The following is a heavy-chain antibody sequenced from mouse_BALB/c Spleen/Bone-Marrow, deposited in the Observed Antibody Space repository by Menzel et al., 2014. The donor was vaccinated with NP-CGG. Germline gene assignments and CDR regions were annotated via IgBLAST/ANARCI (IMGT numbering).Heavy chain of an antibody. CDR2: INPGSGSS. D-gene: IGHD2-2*01. CDR3: ARSRGYDVGPFAF. J-gene: IGHJ3*01. Sequence: QVHVKQSGAELVRPGTSVKVSCKASGYAFTNYLIEWVKQRPRQGLEWIGVINPGSGSSNYNENFKGKATLTADRSSSTAYMLLNSLTSDDSAVYFCARSRGYDVGPFAFWGQGTLVTVSA. CDR1: GYAFTNYL. V-gene: IGHV1-54*01.